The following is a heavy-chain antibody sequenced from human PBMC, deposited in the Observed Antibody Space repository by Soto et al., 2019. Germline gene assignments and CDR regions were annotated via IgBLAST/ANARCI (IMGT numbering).Heavy chain of an antibody. V-gene: IGHV3-30*18. CDR2: ISSHESYK. Sequence: GGSLRLSCAASVFTFSSFGMHLVRQAPGKGLEWVAVISSHESYKYYADSVRGRFTISRDNFRNNLYLQMNSLRPEDTAVYYCTKDSYYGSGIHYIFDYWGQGALVTVS. CDR1: VFTFSSFG. D-gene: IGHD3-10*01. J-gene: IGHJ4*02. CDR3: TKDSYYGSGIHYIFDY.